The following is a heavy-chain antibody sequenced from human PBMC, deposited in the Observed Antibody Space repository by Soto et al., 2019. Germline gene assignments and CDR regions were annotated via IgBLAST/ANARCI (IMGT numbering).Heavy chain of an antibody. CDR1: GGTFSGYV. CDR2: FVPLFGTT. Sequence: QLVQSGSEVKKPGSSVKVSCQASGGTFSGYVVTWVRQAPGQGLEWMGEFVPLFGTTTYAQRFSGRITITAEESTSTAYMELRTLRSDDTAVYYCATHGLGVSSPPYFDNWGQGPLVTVSS. D-gene: IGHD2-8*01. CDR3: ATHGLGVSSPPYFDN. V-gene: IGHV1-69*01. J-gene: IGHJ4*02.